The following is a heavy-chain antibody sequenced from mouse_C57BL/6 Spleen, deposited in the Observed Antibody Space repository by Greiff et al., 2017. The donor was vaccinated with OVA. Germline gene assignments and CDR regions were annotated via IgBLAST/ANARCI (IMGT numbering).Heavy chain of an antibody. V-gene: IGHV5-6*01. Sequence: EVKLVESGGDLVKPGGSLKLSCAASGFTFSSYGMSWVRQTPDKRLEWVATISSGGSYTYYPDSVKGRFTISRDNAKNTLYLQMSSLKSEDTAMYYCARLGLGGYFDYWGQGTTLTVSS. CDR3: ARLGLGGYFDY. D-gene: IGHD1-1*02. CDR2: ISSGGSYT. J-gene: IGHJ2*01. CDR1: GFTFSSYG.